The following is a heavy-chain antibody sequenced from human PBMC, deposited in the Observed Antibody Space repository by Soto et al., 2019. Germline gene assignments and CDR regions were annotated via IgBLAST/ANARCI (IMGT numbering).Heavy chain of an antibody. D-gene: IGHD2-15*01. CDR2: IYYSGST. CDR3: ARVGYCSGGSCYFDFDY. J-gene: IGHJ4*02. Sequence: SETLSLTCTVSGGSISSYYWSWIRQPPGKGLEWIGYIYYSGSTNYNPSLKSRVTISVDTSKNQFSLKLSSVTAADTAVYYCARVGYCSGGSCYFDFDYWGQGTLVTVSS. CDR1: GGSISSYY. V-gene: IGHV4-59*01.